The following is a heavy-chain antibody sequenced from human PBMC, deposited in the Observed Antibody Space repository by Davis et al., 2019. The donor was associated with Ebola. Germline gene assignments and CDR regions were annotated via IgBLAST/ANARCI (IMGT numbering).Heavy chain of an antibody. CDR1: GYTFTSYG. CDR2: ISAYNGNT. D-gene: IGHD1-7*01. V-gene: IGHV1-18*01. Sequence: ASVKVSCKASGYTFTSYGISWVRQAPGQGLEWMGWISAYNGNTNSAQKLQGRVTMTTDTSTSTAYMELRSLRSDDTAVYYCAREGWNYVRGPYYYYYGMDVWGQGTTVTVSS. CDR3: AREGWNYVRGPYYYYYGMDV. J-gene: IGHJ6*02.